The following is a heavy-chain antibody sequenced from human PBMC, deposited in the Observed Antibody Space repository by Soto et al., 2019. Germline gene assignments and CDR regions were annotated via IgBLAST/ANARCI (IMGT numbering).Heavy chain of an antibody. CDR2: ISYSGST. CDR3: ARVLSGSSLFDY. Sequence: VQLQASGPGLVKPSETLSLTCTVSGGSINSDYWSWIRQPPGKGLEWIGYISYSGSTNYNPSLRGIVTISVDTSKNQFSLKLSSVTAADTAVYYCARVLSGSSLFDYWGQGTLVTVSS. CDR1: GGSINSDY. J-gene: IGHJ4*02. D-gene: IGHD1-26*01. V-gene: IGHV4-59*01.